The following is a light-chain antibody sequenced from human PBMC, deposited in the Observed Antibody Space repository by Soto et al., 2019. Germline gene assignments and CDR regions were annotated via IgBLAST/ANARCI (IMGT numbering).Light chain of an antibody. V-gene: IGKV3-20*01. CDR2: GAS. Sequence: EIVLTQSPCTLSLSPGERATLSCWASQSVASTYLGWYQQKPGQAPRLLIYGASSRATGIPDRFSGSGSGTDFTLTISRLEPEDFAIYYCQQYDGSPTFGQGTRLEIK. CDR1: QSVASTY. J-gene: IGKJ5*01. CDR3: QQYDGSPT.